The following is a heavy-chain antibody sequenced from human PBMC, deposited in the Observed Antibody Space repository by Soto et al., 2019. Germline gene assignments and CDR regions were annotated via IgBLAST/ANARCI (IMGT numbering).Heavy chain of an antibody. V-gene: IGHV4-59*08. J-gene: IGHJ5*02. CDR2: LYYSGSS. Sequence: QVQLQESGPRLVKPSETLSLTCTVSRGSISRYYFSWIRQPPGKGLEWIGYLYYSGSSTYNPSLRSXXTISVDTPNNQISLKLNSVTAADPAVYFCVGSPGGLGWFDPWGLGILVTVSS. D-gene: IGHD6-19*01. CDR1: RGSISRYY. CDR3: VGSPGGLGWFDP.